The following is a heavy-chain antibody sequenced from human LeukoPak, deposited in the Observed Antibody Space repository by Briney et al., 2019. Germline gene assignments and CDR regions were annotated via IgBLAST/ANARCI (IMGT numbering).Heavy chain of an antibody. D-gene: IGHD6-19*01. CDR3: ARVGSYSSGWSTRYAFDI. V-gene: IGHV1-18*01. CDR2: ISAYNGNT. J-gene: IGHJ3*02. Sequence: ASVKVSCKASGYTFTSHGISWVRQAPGQGLEWMGWISAYNGNTNYAQKLQGRVTMTTDTSTSTAYMELRSLRSDDTAVYYCARVGSYSSGWSTRYAFDIWGQGTMVTVSS. CDR1: GYTFTSHG.